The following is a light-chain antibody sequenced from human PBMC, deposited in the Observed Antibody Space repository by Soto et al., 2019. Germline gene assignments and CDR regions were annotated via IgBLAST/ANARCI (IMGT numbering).Light chain of an antibody. Sequence: DIQMTQSPSSLSASVGDRVTISCRASERISDYLAWSQQKPGTAPNLLINTASSLRSGVPSRFSGSGSGTDFTLTIDSLQPEDFATYFCQQTNTAPWTFGPGTKVDI. V-gene: IGKV1-39*01. CDR2: TAS. J-gene: IGKJ1*01. CDR1: ERISDY. CDR3: QQTNTAPWT.